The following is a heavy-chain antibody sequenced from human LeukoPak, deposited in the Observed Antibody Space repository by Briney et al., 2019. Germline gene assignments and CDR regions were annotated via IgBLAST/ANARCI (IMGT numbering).Heavy chain of an antibody. J-gene: IGHJ6*04. CDR2: MYYSGHV. CDR3: ARMVRFGEVTGYYYGMDV. CDR1: GGSVNSNTYY. Sequence: SETLSLTCTVSGGSVNSNTYYWTWIRQPPGKGLECIGHMYYSGHVDYNPSLKSRLTMSLDTSKNQFSLKLDSVSAADTAVYYCARMVRFGEVTGYYYGMDVWGRGTTVIVSS. D-gene: IGHD3-10*01. V-gene: IGHV4-61*01.